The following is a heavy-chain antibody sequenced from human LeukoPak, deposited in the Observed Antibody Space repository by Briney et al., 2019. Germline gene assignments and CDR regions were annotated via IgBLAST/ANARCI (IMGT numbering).Heavy chain of an antibody. J-gene: IGHJ3*02. Sequence: GESLKISCKVSGYIFTSYWIGWVRQLPGKGLEWMGIIYPGDSDTRYSPSFQGQVTISADKSISTAYLQWSSLKASDSAMYYCARHDNGGLIRGIIPADGLDIWGQGTMVTVSS. CDR3: ARHDNGGLIRGIIPADGLDI. D-gene: IGHD3-10*01. CDR1: GYIFTSYW. CDR2: IYPGDSDT. V-gene: IGHV5-51*01.